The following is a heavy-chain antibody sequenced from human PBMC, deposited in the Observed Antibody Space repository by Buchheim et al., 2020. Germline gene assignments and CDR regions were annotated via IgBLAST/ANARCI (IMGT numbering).Heavy chain of an antibody. CDR1: GYTFTGYY. CDR2: INPNSGGT. CDR3: ARDGYYDSSGYYYGYYYYGMDV. V-gene: IGHV1-2*04. D-gene: IGHD3-22*01. Sequence: QVQLVQSGAEVKKPGASVKVSCKASGYTFTGYYMHWVRQAPGQGLEWMGWINPNSGGTNYAQKFQGWVTMTRDTSISTAYMELSRLRSDDTAVYYCARDGYYDSSGYYYGYYYYGMDVWGQGTT. J-gene: IGHJ6*02.